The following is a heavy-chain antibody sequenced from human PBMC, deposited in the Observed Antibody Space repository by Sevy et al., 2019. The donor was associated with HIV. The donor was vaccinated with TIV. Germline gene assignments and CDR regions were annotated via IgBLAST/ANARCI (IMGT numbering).Heavy chain of an antibody. CDR3: TRDSGSITGTTAYYSYYGIDV. CDR1: GGSISSYY. CDR2: IYYSGST. V-gene: IGHV4-59*01. D-gene: IGHD1-7*01. Sequence: SETLSLTCTVSGGSISSYYWSWIRQPPGKGLEWIGYIYYSGSTNYNPSLKSRVTISVDTSKNLFSLKLSFVTAAETAMYYCTRDSGSITGTTAYYSYYGIDVWGQGTTVTVSS. J-gene: IGHJ6*02.